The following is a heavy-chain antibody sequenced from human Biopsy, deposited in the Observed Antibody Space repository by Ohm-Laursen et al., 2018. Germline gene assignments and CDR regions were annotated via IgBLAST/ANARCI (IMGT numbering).Heavy chain of an antibody. CDR1: NVAFSSFY. D-gene: IGHD3-3*01. J-gene: IGHJ3*01. Sequence: TLSLTCAVYNVAFSSFYWSWFRQPPGKGLEWIRYVSDRGSTNYNPSLRGRVSISVDTSNRQFSLRLTSVTAADTAVFFCARLYRLDDYWNDDPPDAFDVWGQGTMVTVPS. CDR2: VSDRGST. CDR3: ARLYRLDDYWNDDPPDAFDV. V-gene: IGHV4-59*01.